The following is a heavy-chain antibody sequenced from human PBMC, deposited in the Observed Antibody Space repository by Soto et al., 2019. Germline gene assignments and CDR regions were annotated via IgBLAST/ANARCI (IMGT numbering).Heavy chain of an antibody. J-gene: IGHJ4*02. D-gene: IGHD2-2*01. CDR3: AKGGDGYCSTTSCLFHFDY. Sequence: EVQLLESGGGLVQTGGSLRLSCAASGFTFSTYAMSWVRQGPGKGLEWVSTISGSADATFYADSVKGRFAIFRDNSRTMFYLQMNSLRAEDTAVYYCAKGGDGYCSTTSCLFHFDYWGPGTLATVSS. CDR1: GFTFSTYA. V-gene: IGHV3-23*01. CDR2: ISGSADAT.